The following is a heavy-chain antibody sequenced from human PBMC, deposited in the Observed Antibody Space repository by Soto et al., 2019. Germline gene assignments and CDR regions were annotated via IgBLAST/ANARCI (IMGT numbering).Heavy chain of an antibody. CDR2: IYPGDSDT. V-gene: IGHV5-51*01. CDR1: GYSFTSYW. D-gene: IGHD2-2*02. Sequence: LWESLKISCKASGYSFTSYWIGWVRQMPGKGLEWMGIIYPGDSDTIYSPSFQGQVPISADKSISTAYLQWNSLKASDTAMYYCERTPYTASLYYFDQWGQGTPVTVSS. J-gene: IGHJ4*02. CDR3: ERTPYTASLYYFDQ.